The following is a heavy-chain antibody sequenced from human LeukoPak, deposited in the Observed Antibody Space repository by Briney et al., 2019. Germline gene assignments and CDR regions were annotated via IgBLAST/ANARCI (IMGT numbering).Heavy chain of an antibody. CDR3: ARSRRYFAYQYYFDY. J-gene: IGHJ4*02. V-gene: IGHV1-2*04. D-gene: IGHD2-2*01. CDR2: INPNSGGT. CDR1: GYTFTGYY. Sequence: ASVKVSCKASGYTFTGYYMHWVRQAPGQGLEWMGWINPNSGGTNYAQRFQGWVTMTRDTSISTAYMELSRLRSDDTAVYYCARSRRYFAYQYYFDYWGQGTLVTVSS.